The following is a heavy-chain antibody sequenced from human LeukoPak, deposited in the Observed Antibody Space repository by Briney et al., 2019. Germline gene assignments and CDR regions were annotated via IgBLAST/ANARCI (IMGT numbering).Heavy chain of an antibody. J-gene: IGHJ1*01. CDR1: GLTFTDFA. D-gene: IGHD3-22*01. CDR3: VQRGYDYGSVGLFYAEYFHT. V-gene: IGHV3-23*01. CDR2: ISGRGQST. Sequence: RGSLRLSCTASGLTFTDFAMNWVRQAPGKGLEWVAAISGRGQSTYYADSVKGRFIISRDNSNNMMFLQMNSLRVEDTALYYCVQRGYDYGSVGLFYAEYFHTWGQGTLVTVAS.